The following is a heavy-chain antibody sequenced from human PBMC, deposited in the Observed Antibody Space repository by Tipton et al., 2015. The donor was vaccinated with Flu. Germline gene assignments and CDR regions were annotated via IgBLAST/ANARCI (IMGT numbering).Heavy chain of an antibody. Sequence: GLVKPSETLSLTCTVSGGSISSYYWSWIRQPPGKGLEWIGYIYYSGSTNYYPSLKSRVTISVDTSKNQFSLKLSSVTAADTAVYYCARDSGDSSGYYSGVWFDPWGQGTLVTVSS. V-gene: IGHV4-59*01. CDR3: ARDSGDSSGYYSGVWFDP. CDR1: GGSISSYY. D-gene: IGHD3-22*01. CDR2: IYYSGST. J-gene: IGHJ5*02.